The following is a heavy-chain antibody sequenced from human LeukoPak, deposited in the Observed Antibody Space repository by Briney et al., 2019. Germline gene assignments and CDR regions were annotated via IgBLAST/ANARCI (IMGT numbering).Heavy chain of an antibody. J-gene: IGHJ4*02. CDR2: ISHDGSNK. CDR1: GFTFSSYA. D-gene: IGHD3-10*01. V-gene: IGHV3-30-3*01. CDR3: AREVGSGNSDRYFDY. Sequence: GGSLRLSCAASGFTFSSYAMHWVRQAPGKGLEWVAVISHDGSNKYYADSVKGRFTISRDNAKNTLYLQMNSLRAEDTAVYYCAREVGSGNSDRYFDYWGQGTLVTVSS.